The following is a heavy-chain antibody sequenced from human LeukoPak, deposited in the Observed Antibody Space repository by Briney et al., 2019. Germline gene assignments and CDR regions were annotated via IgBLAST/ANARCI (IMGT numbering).Heavy chain of an antibody. CDR3: ARHDSDRGVVFDS. CDR2: IYYSGST. Sequence: SETLSLTCTVSGGSISSYYWSWIRQPPGKGLEWIGYIYYSGSTNYNPSLMSPVTMSVDTSKNQFSLKVYYVTAADTAVYYCARHDSDRGVVFDSWGRGTLVTVSS. J-gene: IGHJ4*02. CDR1: GGSISSYY. V-gene: IGHV4-59*08. D-gene: IGHD2-21*01.